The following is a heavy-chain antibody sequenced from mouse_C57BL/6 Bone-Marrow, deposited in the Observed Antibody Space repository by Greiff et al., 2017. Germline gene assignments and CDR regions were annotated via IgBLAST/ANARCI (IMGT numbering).Heavy chain of an antibody. CDR3: ARLAGYYAMDY. Sequence: EVQLVESGGDLVKPGGSLKLSCAASGFTFSSYGMSWVRQTPDKRLEWVATISSGGSYTYYPDSVKGRFTISRDNAKYTLYLQMSSLKAEDTAMYYCARLAGYYAMDYGGQGTSVTVSS. CDR1: GFTFSSYG. J-gene: IGHJ4*01. CDR2: ISSGGSYT. V-gene: IGHV5-6*01. D-gene: IGHD3-3*01.